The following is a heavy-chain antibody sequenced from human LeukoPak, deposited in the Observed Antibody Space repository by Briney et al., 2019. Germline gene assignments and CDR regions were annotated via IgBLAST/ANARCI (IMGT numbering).Heavy chain of an antibody. CDR2: ITGSAGST. J-gene: IGHJ4*02. CDR1: GFTFSTYA. Sequence: GGSLRLSCAASGFTFSTYAMSWVRQAPGKGVEWVSPITGSAGSTYYPVSVKGRFPISRDNSKTTLYLQMNSLRAEDTSIYFCAKALEQETVIALDSWGQGTLVTVSS. D-gene: IGHD6-13*01. CDR3: AKALEQETVIALDS. V-gene: IGHV3-23*01.